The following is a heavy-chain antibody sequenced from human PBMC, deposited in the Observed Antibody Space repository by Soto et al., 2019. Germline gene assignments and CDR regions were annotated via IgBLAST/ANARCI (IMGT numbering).Heavy chain of an antibody. J-gene: IGHJ6*03. Sequence: PSETLSLTCTVSGGSISSSSYYWGWIRQPPGKGLEWIGSFYYSGSTYYNPSLKSRVTISVDTSKNQFSLKLSSVTAADTAVYYCARRGQTTYYDILTGYSLHRDYYYYYMDVWGKGTTVT. CDR2: FYYSGST. CDR3: ARRGQTTYYDILTGYSLHRDYYYYYMDV. CDR1: GGSISSSSYY. V-gene: IGHV4-39*01. D-gene: IGHD3-9*01.